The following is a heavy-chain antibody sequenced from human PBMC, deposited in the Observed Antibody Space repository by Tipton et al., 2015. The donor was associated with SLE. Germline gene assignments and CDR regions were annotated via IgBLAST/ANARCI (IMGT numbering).Heavy chain of an antibody. CDR1: GGSISSYY. CDR2: IYYSGST. Sequence: TLSLTCTVSGGSISSYYWSWLRQPPGNGLEWIGYIYYSGSTNYNPSLKSRVTISVDTSKNQFSLKLSSVTAADTAVYYCARDLEQWGQGTLVTVSS. J-gene: IGHJ4*02. V-gene: IGHV4-59*01. D-gene: IGHD5-24*01. CDR3: ARDLEQ.